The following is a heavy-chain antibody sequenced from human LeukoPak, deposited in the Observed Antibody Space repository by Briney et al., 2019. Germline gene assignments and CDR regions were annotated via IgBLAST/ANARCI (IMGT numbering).Heavy chain of an antibody. Sequence: SETLSLTCAVYGGSFSGYYWSWIRQPPGKGLEWIGEINHSGSTNYNPSLKSRVTISVDTSKNQFSLKLSSVTAADTAVYYCARRPGYSSSWYPQYFQHWGQGTLVTVSS. CDR2: INHSGST. J-gene: IGHJ1*01. V-gene: IGHV4-34*01. D-gene: IGHD6-13*01. CDR1: GGSFSGYY. CDR3: ARRPGYSSSWYPQYFQH.